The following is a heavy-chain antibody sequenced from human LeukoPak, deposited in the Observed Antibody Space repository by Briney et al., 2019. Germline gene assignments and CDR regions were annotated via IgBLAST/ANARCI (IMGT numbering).Heavy chain of an antibody. CDR3: ARLPPRWPYPDY. CDR1: GGSFSGYY. CDR2: INHSGST. Sequence: SETLSLTCAVYGGSFSGYYWSWIRQPPGKGLEWIGEINHSGSTNYNPSLKSRVTISVDTSKNQFSLKLSSVTAADTAVYYCARLPPRWPYPDYWGQGTLVTVSS. D-gene: IGHD5-24*01. J-gene: IGHJ4*02. V-gene: IGHV4-34*01.